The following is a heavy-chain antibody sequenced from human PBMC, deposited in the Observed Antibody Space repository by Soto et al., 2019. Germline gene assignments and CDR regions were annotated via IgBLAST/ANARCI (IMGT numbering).Heavy chain of an antibody. CDR3: ATSPIGVVASYYYGMDV. CDR2: IIPIFGTA. D-gene: IGHD2-15*01. V-gene: IGHV1-69*06. Sequence: GASVKVSCKASGGTFSSYAISWVRQAPGQGLEWMGGIIPIFGTANYAQKFQGRVTITADKSTSTAYMELSSLGSEDTAVYYCATSPIGVVASYYYGMDVWGQGTMVTVSS. J-gene: IGHJ6*02. CDR1: GGTFSSYA.